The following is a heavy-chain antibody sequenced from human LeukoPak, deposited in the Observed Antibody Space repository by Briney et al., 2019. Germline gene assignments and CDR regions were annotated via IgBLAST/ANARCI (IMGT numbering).Heavy chain of an antibody. Sequence: ASVKVSCKASGYTFTSYDINWMRQATGQGLEWMGWMNPNSGNTGYAQKFQGRVTMTRNTSISTAYMELSSLRSEDTAVYYCARGMKEAKRGIIVVVPAAIPYWFDPWGQGTLVTVSS. CDR1: GYTFTSYD. CDR3: ARGMKEAKRGIIVVVPAAIPYWFDP. D-gene: IGHD2-2*02. V-gene: IGHV1-8*01. J-gene: IGHJ5*02. CDR2: MNPNSGNT.